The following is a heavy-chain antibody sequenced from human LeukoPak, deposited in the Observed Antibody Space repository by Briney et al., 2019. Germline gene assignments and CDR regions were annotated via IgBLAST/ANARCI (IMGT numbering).Heavy chain of an antibody. CDR2: ISAYNGNT. D-gene: IGHD3-9*01. Sequence: ASVKVSCKASGYTFTSYGISWVRQAPGQGLEWMGWISAYNGNTNYAQKLQGRVTMTTDTSTSTAYMELRSLRSDDTAVYYCASLNPNTESKNYDILTGYPIYYYYYMDVWGKGTTVTVSS. CDR3: ASLNPNTESKNYDILTGYPIYYYYYMDV. CDR1: GYTFTSYG. V-gene: IGHV1-18*01. J-gene: IGHJ6*03.